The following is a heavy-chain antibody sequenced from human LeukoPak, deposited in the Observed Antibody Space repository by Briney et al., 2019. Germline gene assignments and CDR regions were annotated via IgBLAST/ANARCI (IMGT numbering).Heavy chain of an antibody. J-gene: IGHJ4*02. D-gene: IGHD3-9*01. Sequence: GGSLRLSCTASGFTFSSYSMNWVRQAPGKGLEWVSFISNGFSPVYYTDSVKGRFTISRDNAKNSLYLQMNGLRAEDTAVYYCARTLRYFDWLFIFDFWGQGSLVTVSP. CDR2: ISNGFSPV. CDR1: GFTFSSYS. CDR3: ARTLRYFDWLFIFDF. V-gene: IGHV3-48*04.